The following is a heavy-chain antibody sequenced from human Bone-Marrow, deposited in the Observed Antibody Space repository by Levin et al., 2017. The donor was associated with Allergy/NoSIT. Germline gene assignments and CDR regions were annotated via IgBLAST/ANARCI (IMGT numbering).Heavy chain of an antibody. CDR3: AREHYYGSGSYRDFDY. CDR2: IGASGGDT. V-gene: IGHV3-23*01. CDR1: GFTFSNFA. D-gene: IGHD3-10*01. J-gene: IGHJ4*02. Sequence: SCAASGFTFSNFAMIWVRQAPGKGLEWVSAIGASGGDTYYADSMKGQFTISRDNSKNTLYLQMSSLRAEDMAVYYCAREHYYGSGSYRDFDYWGQGTLVTVSS.